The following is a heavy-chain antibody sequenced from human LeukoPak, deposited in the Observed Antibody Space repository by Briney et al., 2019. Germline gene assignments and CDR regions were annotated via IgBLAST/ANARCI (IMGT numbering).Heavy chain of an antibody. CDR2: IYYSGST. D-gene: IGHD6-13*01. Sequence: PSETLSLTCTVSGGSISSYYWSWIRQPPGKGLEWIGYIYYSGSTNYNPSLKRRVTISVDTSKNQFSLKLSSVTAADPAVYYCARHPLRPQPGTAAAGLYWYFDLWGRGTLVTVSS. CDR3: ARHPLRPQPGTAAAGLYWYFDL. CDR1: GGSISSYY. J-gene: IGHJ2*01. V-gene: IGHV4-59*08.